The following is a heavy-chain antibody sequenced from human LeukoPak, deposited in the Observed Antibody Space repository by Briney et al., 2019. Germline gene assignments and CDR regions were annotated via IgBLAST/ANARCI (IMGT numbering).Heavy chain of an antibody. CDR2: IWYDGSNK. Sequence: GGSLRLSCAASGFTFSSYGMHWVRQAPGKGLEWVAVIWYDGSNKYYADSVKGRFTISRDNSKDTLYLRMNSLRAEDTAVYYCAKDRGQQLVLDYWGQGTLVTVSS. CDR3: AKDRGQQLVLDY. V-gene: IGHV3-33*06. CDR1: GFTFSSYG. D-gene: IGHD6-13*01. J-gene: IGHJ4*02.